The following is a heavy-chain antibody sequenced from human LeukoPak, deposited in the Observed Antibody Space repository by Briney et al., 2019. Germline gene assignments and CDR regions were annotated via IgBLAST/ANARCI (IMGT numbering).Heavy chain of an antibody. V-gene: IGHV3-23*01. CDR1: GFTVSSNY. Sequence: PGGSLRLSCAASGFTVSSNYMSWVHQAPGKGLEWVSSIRSNGDTTYNADSVKGRFTISRDNSKNTLYLQMNRLRVEDTAIYYCAKGQELDDGVFDSWGQGTLVTVSS. D-gene: IGHD1-1*01. J-gene: IGHJ4*02. CDR3: AKGQELDDGVFDS. CDR2: IRSNGDTT.